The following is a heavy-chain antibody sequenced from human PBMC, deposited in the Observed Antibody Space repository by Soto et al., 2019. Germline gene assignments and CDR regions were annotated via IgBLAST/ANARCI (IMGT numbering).Heavy chain of an antibody. CDR3: AREHIAARPLDY. Sequence: GGSLRLSCAASGFTFSSYGMHWVRQAPGKGLEWVAVIWYDGSNKYYADSVKGRFTISRDNSKNTLYLQMNSLRAEDTAVYYCAREHIAARPLDYWGQGTLVTVSS. D-gene: IGHD6-6*01. CDR2: IWYDGSNK. J-gene: IGHJ4*02. V-gene: IGHV3-33*01. CDR1: GFTFSSYG.